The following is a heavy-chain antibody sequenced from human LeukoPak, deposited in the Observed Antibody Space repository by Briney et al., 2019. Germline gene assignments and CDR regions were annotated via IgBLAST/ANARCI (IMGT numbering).Heavy chain of an antibody. V-gene: IGHV4-39*01. CDR2: VYYSGST. CDR1: GGSISSSSYY. D-gene: IGHD3-10*01. Sequence: ASETLSLTCTVSGGSISSSSYYWGWIRQPPGKGLEWIGSVYYSGSTYYNPSLKSRVTISVDTSKNQFSLKLSSVTAADTAVYYCARQTMVRGPMDVWGKGTTVTISS. CDR3: ARQTMVRGPMDV. J-gene: IGHJ6*03.